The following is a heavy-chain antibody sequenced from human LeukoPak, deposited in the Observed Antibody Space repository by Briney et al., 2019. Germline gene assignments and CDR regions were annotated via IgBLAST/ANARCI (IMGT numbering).Heavy chain of an antibody. Sequence: GGSLRLSCAASGFAFSSFGMHWVRQAPGKGLEWVAVIWYDGTNKYYADSVKGRFTISRDNSKDTLYLQMNSLRAEDTAIYYCAKDRGEHWFDPWGQGTLVTVSS. CDR3: AKDRGEHWFDP. V-gene: IGHV3-33*06. J-gene: IGHJ5*02. CDR2: IWYDGTNK. CDR1: GFAFSSFG. D-gene: IGHD1-1*01.